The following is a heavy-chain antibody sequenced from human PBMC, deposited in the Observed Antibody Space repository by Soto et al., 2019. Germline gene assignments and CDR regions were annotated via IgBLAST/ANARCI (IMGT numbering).Heavy chain of an antibody. CDR1: GFTFSDHY. D-gene: IGHD1-7*01. V-gene: IGHV3-11*01. CDR3: ARGPETGTPYYYYYLDV. CDR2: ISSSGSSI. Sequence: QVQLVESGGGLVKPGGSLRLSCAASGFTFSDHYMSWIRQAPGKGLEWVSLISSSGSSIYYADSVKGRFTISRDNAKNLLDLQMNSLRAEDTAVYYCARGPETGTPYYYYYLDVWGNGTTVTVSS. J-gene: IGHJ6*03.